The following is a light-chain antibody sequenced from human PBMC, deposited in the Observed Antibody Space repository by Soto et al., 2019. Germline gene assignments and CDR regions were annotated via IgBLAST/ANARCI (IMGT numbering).Light chain of an antibody. Sequence: QTALTQPPSVSGARGQWVTISCTGSSSNIGANYDVHWYQQRPGSAPKLLIFANTNRPSGVPDRFSGSKSGTSASLAITGLQADDEADYYCSSYAGSNNFVFGTGTKVTVL. CDR1: SSNIGANYD. CDR3: SSYAGSNNFV. CDR2: ANT. J-gene: IGLJ1*01. V-gene: IGLV1-40*01.